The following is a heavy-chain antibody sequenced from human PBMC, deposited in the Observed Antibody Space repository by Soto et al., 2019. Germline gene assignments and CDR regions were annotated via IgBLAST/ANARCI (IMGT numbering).Heavy chain of an antibody. D-gene: IGHD3-9*01. CDR3: ARLIDILTGPFDY. V-gene: IGHV5-51*01. J-gene: IGHJ4*02. CDR1: GYSFTSYW. CDR2: IYPGDSDT. Sequence: PGESLKISCKGSGYSFTSYWIGWVRQMSGKGLEWMGIIYPGDSDTRYSPSFQGQVTISADKSINTAYLQWSSLKASDTAMYFCARLIDILTGPFDYWGQGTLVTVSS.